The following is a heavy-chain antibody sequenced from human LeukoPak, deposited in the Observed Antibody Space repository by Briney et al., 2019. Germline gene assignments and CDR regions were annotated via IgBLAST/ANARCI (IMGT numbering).Heavy chain of an antibody. CDR3: ARDDYSNYFDY. V-gene: IGHV4-38-2*02. J-gene: IGHJ4*02. CDR1: GYSIRNGYY. CDR2: IYHSGGT. D-gene: IGHD4-11*01. Sequence: SETLSLTFTVSGYSIRNGYYWGWIRQPPGKGLEWIGSIYHSGGTYYNPSLKSRVTISVDTSKNQFSLKLSSVTAADTAVYYCARDDYSNYFDYWGQGTLVTVSS.